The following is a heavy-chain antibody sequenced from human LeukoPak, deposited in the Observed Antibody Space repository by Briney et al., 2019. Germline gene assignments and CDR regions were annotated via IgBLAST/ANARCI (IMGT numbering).Heavy chain of an antibody. CDR2: ISGSGGST. Sequence: GGSLRLSCAASGFTFSSYAMSWVRQAPGKGLEWVSAISGSGGSTYYADSVKGRFTISRDNSKNTLYLQMNSLRAEDTAVYYCAKHRGLLLWFGEPKTKGYFDYWGQGTLVTVSS. V-gene: IGHV3-23*01. CDR3: AKHRGLLLWFGEPKTKGYFDY. CDR1: GFTFSSYA. D-gene: IGHD3-10*01. J-gene: IGHJ4*02.